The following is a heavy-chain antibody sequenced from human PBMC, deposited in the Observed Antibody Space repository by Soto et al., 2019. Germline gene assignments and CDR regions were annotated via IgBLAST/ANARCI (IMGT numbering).Heavy chain of an antibody. J-gene: IGHJ6*03. CDR3: ARDTNSYYYYYMDV. CDR1: GFTFSSYS. Sequence: EVQLVESWGGLVKPWGSLRLSCAASGFTFSSYSMNWVRQAPGKGLEWVSSISSSSSYIYYADSVKGRFTISRDNAQNSMYLQRNSLRAEETAVYYCARDTNSYYYYYMDVWGKGTTVTVSS. CDR2: ISSSSSYI. V-gene: IGHV3-21*01. D-gene: IGHD3-3*01.